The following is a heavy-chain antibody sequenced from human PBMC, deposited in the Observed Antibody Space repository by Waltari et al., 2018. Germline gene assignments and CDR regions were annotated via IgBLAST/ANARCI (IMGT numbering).Heavy chain of an antibody. V-gene: IGHV4-38-2*02. Sequence: QVQLQESGPGLVKPSETLSLTCAVSGYSISSGYYWGWIRQPPGKGLEWMGSIYHSGSTYYNPSLKSRVTISVDTSKNQFSLKLSSVTAADTAVYYCARESKEGYYGSGSYYNEDWGQGTLVTVSS. CDR2: IYHSGST. D-gene: IGHD3-10*01. CDR1: GYSISSGYY. J-gene: IGHJ4*02. CDR3: ARESKEGYYGSGSYYNED.